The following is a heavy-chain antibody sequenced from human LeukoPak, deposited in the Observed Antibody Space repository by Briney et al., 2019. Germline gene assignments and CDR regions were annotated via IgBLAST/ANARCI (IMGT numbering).Heavy chain of an antibody. D-gene: IGHD3-16*02. CDR1: GFTVSSTY. CDR3: ARDRYDYVWGSYRPYAFDI. J-gene: IGHJ3*02. CDR2: FYSGDTT. V-gene: IGHV3-66*01. Sequence: GGSLRLSCAASGFTVSSTYMSWVRQAPGKGLEWVSVFYSGDTTYYADSVKGRFTISRDSSKNILYLQMNSLRAEDTAVYYCARDRYDYVWGSYRPYAFDIWGQGTMVTVSS.